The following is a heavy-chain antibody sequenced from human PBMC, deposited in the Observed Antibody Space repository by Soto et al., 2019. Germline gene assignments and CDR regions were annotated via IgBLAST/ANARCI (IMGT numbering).Heavy chain of an antibody. J-gene: IGHJ5*02. Sequence: KESGPTLVKPTQALTLTCSFSGFSLSSNGRGVGWIRQPPGKALEWLALIYWNEDKRFSPSLKSRLTITKDTSKNQVVLTMTNMDPVDTATYYCAHRGYGDYPRDNWFDPWGQGTLVTVSS. CDR1: GFSLSSNGRG. V-gene: IGHV2-5*01. D-gene: IGHD4-17*01. CDR2: IYWNEDK. CDR3: AHRGYGDYPRDNWFDP.